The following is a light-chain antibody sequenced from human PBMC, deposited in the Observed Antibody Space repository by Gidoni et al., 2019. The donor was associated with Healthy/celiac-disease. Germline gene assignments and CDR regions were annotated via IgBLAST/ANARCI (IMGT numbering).Light chain of an antibody. CDR2: QDS. CDR1: KLGDKY. Sequence: SVPVSPGQTASITCSGDKLGDKYACWYQQKPGQSPVLVIYQDSKRPSGIPERFSGSNSGNTATLTISGTQAMDEADYYCQAWDSSSVVFGGGTKLTVL. V-gene: IGLV3-1*01. CDR3: QAWDSSSVV. J-gene: IGLJ2*01.